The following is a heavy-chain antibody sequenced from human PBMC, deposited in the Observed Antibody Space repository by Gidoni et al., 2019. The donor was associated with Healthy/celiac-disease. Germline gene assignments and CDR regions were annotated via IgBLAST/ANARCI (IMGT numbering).Heavy chain of an antibody. CDR3: ARDPAVAGFSRYFDL. J-gene: IGHJ2*01. D-gene: IGHD6-19*01. Sequence: QVQLQQWGAGLLKTSETLSLTCAVYGGSCSGYYWSWIRQPPGKGLEWIGEINHSGSTNYNPSLKSRVTISVDTSKNQFSLKLSSVTAADSAVYYCARDPAVAGFSRYFDLWGRGTLVTVSS. CDR1: GGSCSGYY. V-gene: IGHV4-34*01. CDR2: INHSGST.